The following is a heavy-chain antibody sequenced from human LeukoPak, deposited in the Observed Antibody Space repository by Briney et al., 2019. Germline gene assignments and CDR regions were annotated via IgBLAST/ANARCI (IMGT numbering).Heavy chain of an antibody. D-gene: IGHD6-19*01. CDR1: GFTFSSSA. CDR2: ISGSGGST. Sequence: GRSLRLSCAASGFTFSSSAMHWVRQAPGKGLEWVSAISGSGGSTYYADSVKGRFTISRDDSKNTLYLQMNSLRAEDTAVYYCAKDLVSSGWYFGYWGQGTLVTVSS. CDR3: AKDLVSSGWYFGY. V-gene: IGHV3-23*01. J-gene: IGHJ4*02.